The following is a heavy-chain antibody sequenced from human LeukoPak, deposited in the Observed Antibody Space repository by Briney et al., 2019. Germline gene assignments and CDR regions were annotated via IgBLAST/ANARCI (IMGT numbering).Heavy chain of an antibody. Sequence: GGSLRLSCAASGFTFSSYAMSWVRQAPGKELEWVSGISGSGDNTYYADSVKGRFTISGDNSKNTLYVQVNSLGTEDTAAYYCAKGSYYDSSGSFYFDYWGQGTLVTVSS. D-gene: IGHD3-22*01. V-gene: IGHV3-23*01. J-gene: IGHJ4*02. CDR1: GFTFSSYA. CDR3: AKGSYYDSSGSFYFDY. CDR2: ISGSGDNT.